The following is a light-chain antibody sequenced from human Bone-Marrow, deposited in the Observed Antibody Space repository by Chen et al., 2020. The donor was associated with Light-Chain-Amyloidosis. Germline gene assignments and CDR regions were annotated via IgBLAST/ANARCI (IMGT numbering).Light chain of an antibody. V-gene: IGKV1-39*01. Sequence: DIQMTQSSSSLSASVGDKVTITCRTSPSVINYLNWYQQRPGQAPKLLIYRSSTLHAGVPSRFSGSGSGTKFTLTINSLQPDDFATYFCQQSYTTPRFTFGPGTTVDIK. J-gene: IGKJ3*01. CDR2: RSS. CDR3: QQSYTTPRFT. CDR1: PSVINY.